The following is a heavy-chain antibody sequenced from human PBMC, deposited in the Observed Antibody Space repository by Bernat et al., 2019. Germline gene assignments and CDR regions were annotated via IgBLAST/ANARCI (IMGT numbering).Heavy chain of an antibody. D-gene: IGHD1-1*01. V-gene: IGHV1-18*04. Sequence: QVQLVQSGAEVKKPGASVKVSCKASGYTFTSYGISWVRQAPGQGLEWMGWISAYNGNTHYAQKLQGRLPMTTDPSTRTAYMELTRLRSDDTAVYCCATGYGHNWRNLFDYWGQGTLVTVSS. CDR1: GYTFTSYG. CDR2: ISAYNGNT. J-gene: IGHJ4*02. CDR3: ATGYGHNWRNLFDY.